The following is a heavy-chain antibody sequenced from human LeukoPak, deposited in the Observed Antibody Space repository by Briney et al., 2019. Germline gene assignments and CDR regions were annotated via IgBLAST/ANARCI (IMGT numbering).Heavy chain of an antibody. V-gene: IGHV4-61*02. CDR1: VGSISSGRYY. Sequence: SETLSLTCTVSVGSISSGRYYSSWIRRPGGKGLEWIGRIYTSGSTKYTTSLKTRVTISVATSKTQSSLKRSSVTAADTAVYYCARAPKPYGYDHSSSSMAVCGKARRSPSP. D-gene: IGHD5-18*01. J-gene: IGHJ6*03. CDR2: IYTSGST. CDR3: ARAPKPYGYDHSSSSMAV.